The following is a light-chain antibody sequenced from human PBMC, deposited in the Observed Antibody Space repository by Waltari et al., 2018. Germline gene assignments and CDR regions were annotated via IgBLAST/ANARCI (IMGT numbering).Light chain of an antibody. CDR3: QEYGSSPWT. V-gene: IGKV3-20*01. CDR1: QGVSSSH. Sequence: EIVLTQSPGTLSLSPGERPTLPCRAIQGVSSSHLAWYQQKPVQATSRLCYGASSRATGIPARFSGSASGTDVTLTISRLEREDFAVYDCQEYGSSPWTFGAGTQVEIK. J-gene: IGKJ1*01. CDR2: GAS.